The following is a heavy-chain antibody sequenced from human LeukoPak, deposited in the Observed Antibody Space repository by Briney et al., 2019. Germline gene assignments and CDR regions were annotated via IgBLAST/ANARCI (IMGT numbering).Heavy chain of an antibody. V-gene: IGHV3-9*01. CDR3: AKDRESSLYGMDV. D-gene: IGHD3-10*01. J-gene: IGHJ6*02. CDR2: ISWNSGSI. Sequence: GGSLRLSCAASGFTFDDYAMHWVRQAPGKGLEWVSGISWNSGSIGYADSVKGRFTISRDNAKNSLYLQMNSLRAEDTALYYCAKDRESSLYGMDVWGQGTTVTVSS. CDR1: GFTFDDYA.